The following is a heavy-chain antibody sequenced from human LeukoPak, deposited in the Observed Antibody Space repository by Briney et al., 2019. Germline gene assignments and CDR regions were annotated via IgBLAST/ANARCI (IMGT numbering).Heavy chain of an antibody. V-gene: IGHV4-39*01. CDR1: GGSISTDSYY. J-gene: IGHJ6*02. D-gene: IGHD6-19*01. Sequence: SETLSLTCTVSGGSISTDSYYWGWIRQPPGKGLEWIGSIYHSGSTYYNPSLQSQLTISVDTSKNQFSLKLSSVTAADTAMYFCGRHFSRGWTYHNGLDVWGQGTTVTVSS. CDR3: GRHFSRGWTYHNGLDV. CDR2: IYHSGST.